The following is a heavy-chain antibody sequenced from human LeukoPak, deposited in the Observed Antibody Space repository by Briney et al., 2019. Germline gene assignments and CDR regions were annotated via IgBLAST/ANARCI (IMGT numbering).Heavy chain of an antibody. CDR2: TYFRSKWYN. J-gene: IGHJ4*02. D-gene: IGHD3-3*01. Sequence: SQTLSLTCATSGDGISGSSAAWNWIRQSPSRGLEWLGRTYFRSKWYNDYAVSVKSRITINPDTSKNQFSLQLKSVTPEDTALYYCARMEITWGLESLGNYWGQGTLVTVSS. CDR1: GDGISGSSAA. V-gene: IGHV6-1*01. CDR3: ARMEITWGLESLGNY.